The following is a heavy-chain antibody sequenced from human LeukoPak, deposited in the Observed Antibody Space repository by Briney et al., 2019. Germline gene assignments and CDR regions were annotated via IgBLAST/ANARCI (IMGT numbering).Heavy chain of an antibody. Sequence: SQTLSLTCAISGDSVSSSTATWNWIRLSPSRGLEWLGRTFYRSKWYNDYAISVSSRIIVNPDTSMNQFSLQLNSVTPEDTAAYYCAREGWNSKYFDYWGQGTLVTVSS. CDR1: GDSVSSSTAT. CDR3: AREGWNSKYFDY. D-gene: IGHD1-7*01. CDR2: TFYRSKWYN. V-gene: IGHV6-1*01. J-gene: IGHJ4*02.